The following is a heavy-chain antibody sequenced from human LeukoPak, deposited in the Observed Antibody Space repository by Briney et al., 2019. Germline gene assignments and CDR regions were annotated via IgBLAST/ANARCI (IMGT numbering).Heavy chain of an antibody. CDR1: GGSISSYY. Sequence: SETLSLTCTVPGGSISSYYWSWIRQPPGKGLEWVGHIFYIGSTNYNPSLKSQVTISIDTSKNQFSLKLSSVTAADTAVYYCARGSYYYGSGVLFDYWGQGTLVTVSS. CDR3: ARGSYYYGSGVLFDY. CDR2: IFYIGST. J-gene: IGHJ4*02. V-gene: IGHV4-59*01. D-gene: IGHD3-10*01.